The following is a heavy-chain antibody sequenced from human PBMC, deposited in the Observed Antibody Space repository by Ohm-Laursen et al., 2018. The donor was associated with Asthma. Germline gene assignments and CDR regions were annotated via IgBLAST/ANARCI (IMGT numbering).Heavy chain of an antibody. Sequence: SLRLSCSASGFTFSSYGMHWVRQAPGKGLEWVAVISYDGSNKYYADSVKGRFTISRDNAKNSLYLQMNSLRDEDTAVYYCARGNYDFWSGYYPYYYYGMDVWGQGTTVTVSS. CDR1: GFTFSSYG. V-gene: IGHV3-30*03. D-gene: IGHD3-3*01. CDR2: ISYDGSNK. CDR3: ARGNYDFWSGYYPYYYYGMDV. J-gene: IGHJ6*02.